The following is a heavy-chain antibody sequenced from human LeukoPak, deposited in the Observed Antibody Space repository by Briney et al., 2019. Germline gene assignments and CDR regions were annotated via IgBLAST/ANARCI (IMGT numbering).Heavy chain of an antibody. D-gene: IGHD3-22*01. Sequence: SETLSLTCAVYGGSFSGYYWSWIRQPPGKGLEWIGEINHSGSTNYNPSLKSRVTISVDTSKNQVSLKLSSVTAADTAVYYCARGTTMIVVVITSRAPRYFDLWGRGTLVAVSS. CDR1: GGSFSGYY. CDR3: ARGTTMIVVVITSRAPRYFDL. CDR2: INHSGST. J-gene: IGHJ2*01. V-gene: IGHV4-34*01.